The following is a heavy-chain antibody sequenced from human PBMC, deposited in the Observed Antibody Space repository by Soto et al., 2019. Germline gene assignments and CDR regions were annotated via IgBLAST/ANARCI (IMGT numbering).Heavy chain of an antibody. V-gene: IGHV1-69*02. CDR3: ARVPTVMGGALYLDY. CDR2: VIPVRGIT. CDR1: GGTFSSYT. D-gene: IGHD5-18*01. Sequence: QVQLVQAGIEVRKPGSSVKVSCKASGGTFSSYTVTWVRQAPGQGFEWMGHVIPVRGITHYAQKFQGRITITADKSTRTVYMELSSLRSEDTALYYCARVPTVMGGALYLDYWSQGTLVIVSS. J-gene: IGHJ4*02.